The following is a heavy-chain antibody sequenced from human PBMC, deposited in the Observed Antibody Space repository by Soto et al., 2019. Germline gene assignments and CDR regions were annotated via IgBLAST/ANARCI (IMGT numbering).Heavy chain of an antibody. V-gene: IGHV3-73*01. D-gene: IGHD3-10*01. Sequence: GGSLRLSCAASGFTFSGSAMHWVRQASGKGLEWVGRIRSKANSYATAYAASVKGRFTISRDDSKNTAYLQMNSLKTEDTAVYYCTSLTNVGPMAPYCYYGMDVWGQGTTVTVSS. CDR3: TSLTNVGPMAPYCYYGMDV. CDR1: GFTFSGSA. J-gene: IGHJ6*02. CDR2: IRSKANSYAT.